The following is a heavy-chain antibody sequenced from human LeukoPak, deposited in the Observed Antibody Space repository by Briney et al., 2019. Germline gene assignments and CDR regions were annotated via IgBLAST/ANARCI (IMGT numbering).Heavy chain of an antibody. CDR2: IYPGDSDT. Sequence: GESLKISCKGSGYSFTSYWIGWVRQMPGKGLEWMGIIYPGDSDTRYSPSFQGQVTISADKSISTAYLQWSSLKASDTAMYYCARSRLQANYYDSSGYDYWGQGTLVTVSS. CDR1: GYSFTSYW. CDR3: ARSRLQANYYDSSGYDY. D-gene: IGHD3-22*01. J-gene: IGHJ4*02. V-gene: IGHV5-51*01.